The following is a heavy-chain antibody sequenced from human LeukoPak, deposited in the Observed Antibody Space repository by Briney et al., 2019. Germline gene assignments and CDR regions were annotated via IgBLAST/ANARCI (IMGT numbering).Heavy chain of an antibody. V-gene: IGHV3-30*02. CDR3: AKGYGESHFDS. Sequence: GGSLRPSCAPSGFTLRIFGMHFVRQAPGKGLESVAFIRFDGSNQYYTDSVKGRFTISRYNSNNTLFLQMNNLKGDDTAVYLCAKGYGESHFDSWGQGTLVTVSS. D-gene: IGHD5-18*01. J-gene: IGHJ4*02. CDR2: IRFDGSNQ. CDR1: GFTLRIFG.